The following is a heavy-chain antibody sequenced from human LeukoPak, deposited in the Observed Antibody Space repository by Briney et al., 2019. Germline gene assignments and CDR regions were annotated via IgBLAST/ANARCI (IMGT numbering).Heavy chain of an antibody. CDR2: IRYDGGNK. Sequence: GGSLRLSCAASGFTFDIYGVRWVRQAPGKGLEWVAFIRYDGGNKYYTDSVKGRFTISRDNSKNTLYLQMDSLRAEDTAVYYCAKDQGGAGTNSDYWGQGTLVTVSS. J-gene: IGHJ4*02. V-gene: IGHV3-30*02. CDR1: GFTFDIYG. D-gene: IGHD1-26*01. CDR3: AKDQGGAGTNSDY.